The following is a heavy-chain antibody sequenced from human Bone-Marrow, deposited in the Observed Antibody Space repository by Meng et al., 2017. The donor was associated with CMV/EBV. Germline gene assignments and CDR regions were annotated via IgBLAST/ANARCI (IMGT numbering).Heavy chain of an antibody. D-gene: IGHD6-6*01. CDR2: INPNSGGT. V-gene: IGHV1-2*02. CDR3: ARGRSSSWSDWFDP. Sequence: ASVKVSCKASGYTFTGYYMHWVRQAPGQGLEWMGWINPNSGGTNYAQKFQGRVTMTRNTSISPAYMELSSLRSEDTAVYYCARGRSSSWSDWFDPWGQGTLVTVSS. CDR1: GYTFTGYY. J-gene: IGHJ5*02.